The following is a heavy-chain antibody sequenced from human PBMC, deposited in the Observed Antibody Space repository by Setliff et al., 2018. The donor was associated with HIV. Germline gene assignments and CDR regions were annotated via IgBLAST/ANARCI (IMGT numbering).Heavy chain of an antibody. CDR3: ASFLGTVYYYGMDV. D-gene: IGHD7-27*01. V-gene: IGHV4-30-4*08. Sequence: PSETLSLTCTVSGGSISDGDYYWSWIRQPPGKGLEWIGYIYYSGSTYYNPSLKRRVTISVDTSKNQFSLKLTSVTAADTAVYYCASFLGTVYYYGMDVWGQGTTVTVSS. CDR1: GGSISDGDYY. J-gene: IGHJ6*02. CDR2: IYYSGST.